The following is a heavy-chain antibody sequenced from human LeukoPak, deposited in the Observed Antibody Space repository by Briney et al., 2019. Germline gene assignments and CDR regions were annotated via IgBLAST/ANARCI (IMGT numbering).Heavy chain of an antibody. CDR2: ISAYNGNT. CDR1: GYTFTSYG. J-gene: IGHJ4*02. Sequence: ASVKVSCKASGYTFTSYGISWVRQAPGQGLEWMGWISAYNGNTNYAQKFQGRVTMTRDMSTSTVYMGLSSLRSEDTAVYYCARGGSRYDSSGTWGQGTLVTVSS. CDR3: ARGGSRYDSSGT. D-gene: IGHD3-22*01. V-gene: IGHV1-18*01.